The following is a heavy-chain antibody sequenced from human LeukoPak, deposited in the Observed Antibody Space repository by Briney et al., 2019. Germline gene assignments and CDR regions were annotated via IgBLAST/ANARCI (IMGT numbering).Heavy chain of an antibody. CDR3: ARDPSSFLGYYYGMDV. J-gene: IGHJ6*02. CDR2: TYYSGST. Sequence: SETLSLTCTVSGGSISSYYWSWIRQPPGKGLEWIGYTYYSGSTKYNPSLKSRVTISVDTSKNQFSLKLSSVTAADTAVYYCARDPSSFLGYYYGMDVWGQGTTVTVSS. CDR1: GGSISSYY. D-gene: IGHD3-3*02. V-gene: IGHV4-59*01.